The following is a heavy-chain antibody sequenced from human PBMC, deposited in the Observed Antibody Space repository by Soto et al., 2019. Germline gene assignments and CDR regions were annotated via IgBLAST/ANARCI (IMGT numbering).Heavy chain of an antibody. V-gene: IGHV4-30-2*01. CDR3: ARGHYYYAMDV. CDR2: ISHGGSP. Sequence: SETLSLTCAVSGGSVSSGVFSWNWVRQPPGQGLEWIGYISHGGSPHYTPSLRSRVSISVDRSTNVISLNLTSMTPADTAVYFCARGHYYYAMDVWGQGTTVTVSS. CDR1: GGSVSSGVFS. J-gene: IGHJ6*02.